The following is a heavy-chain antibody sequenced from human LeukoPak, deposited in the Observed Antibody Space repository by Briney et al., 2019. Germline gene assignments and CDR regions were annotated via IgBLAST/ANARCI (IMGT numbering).Heavy chain of an antibody. CDR1: GGSFSSGGYS. V-gene: IGHV4-30-2*01. D-gene: IGHD3-22*01. Sequence: SETLSLTCAVSGGSFSSGGYSWSWIRQPPGKGLEWIGYIYHSGSTYYNPSLKSRVTISVDRSKNQFSLKLSSVTAADTAVYYCARGRGFYYDSSPQNAFDIWGQGTMVTVSS. CDR3: ARGRGFYYDSSPQNAFDI. J-gene: IGHJ3*02. CDR2: IYHSGST.